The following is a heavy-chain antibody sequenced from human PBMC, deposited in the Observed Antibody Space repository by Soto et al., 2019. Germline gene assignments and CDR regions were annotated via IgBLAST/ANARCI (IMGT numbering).Heavy chain of an antibody. CDR3: ARDRGSYALDY. V-gene: IGHV1-18*01. Sequence: QVPLVQSGAEVKKPGASVKVSGKASGYTFTSYGISWVRQAPGQGLEWMGWISAYTGNTNYAQTLQGRVTMTTATSTSTAYMALRSLRSDDTAVYYCARDRGSYALDYWGPGTLVTVSS. D-gene: IGHD1-26*01. CDR2: ISAYTGNT. J-gene: IGHJ4*02. CDR1: GYTFTSYG.